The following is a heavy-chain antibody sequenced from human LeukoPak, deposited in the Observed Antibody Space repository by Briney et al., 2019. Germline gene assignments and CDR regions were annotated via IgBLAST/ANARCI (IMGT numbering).Heavy chain of an antibody. CDR3: ARDLIVPAAPYYFDY. D-gene: IGHD2-2*01. V-gene: IGHV1-18*04. Sequence: GASVKVSCKASGDTFTSYGISWVRQAPGQGLEWMGWISAYKGNTNYAQKLQGRITMTTDTSTSTAYMELRSLRSDDTAVYYCARDLIVPAAPYYFDYWGQGTLVTVSS. J-gene: IGHJ4*02. CDR2: ISAYKGNT. CDR1: GDTFTSYG.